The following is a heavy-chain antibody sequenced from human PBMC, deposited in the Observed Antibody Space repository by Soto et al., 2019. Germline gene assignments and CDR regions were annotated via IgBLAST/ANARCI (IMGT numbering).Heavy chain of an antibody. CDR1: GGSISSGCYY. CDR2: IYYSGST. Sequence: SETLSLTGTVSGGSISSGCYYWSWIRQHPGKGLEWIGYIYYSGSTYYNPSIKSRVTISVDTSKNQLSLKLSSVTAADTAVYYCARSGYWSSTSCYLDYSGQGTLVTVSS. CDR3: ARSGYWSSTSCYLDY. D-gene: IGHD2-2*01. V-gene: IGHV4-31*03. J-gene: IGHJ4*02.